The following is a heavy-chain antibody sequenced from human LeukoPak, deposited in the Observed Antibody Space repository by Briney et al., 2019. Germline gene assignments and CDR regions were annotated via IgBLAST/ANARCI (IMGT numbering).Heavy chain of an antibody. Sequence: NTSETLSLTCTVSGGSISSGDYYWSWIRQPPGKDLEWIGYIYYSGSTYYNPSLKSRVTISVDTSKNQFSLKLSSVTAADTAVYYCARSHNDAFDIWGQGTMVTVSS. CDR2: IYYSGST. V-gene: IGHV4-30-4*08. CDR1: GGSISSGDYY. J-gene: IGHJ3*02. CDR3: ARSHNDAFDI.